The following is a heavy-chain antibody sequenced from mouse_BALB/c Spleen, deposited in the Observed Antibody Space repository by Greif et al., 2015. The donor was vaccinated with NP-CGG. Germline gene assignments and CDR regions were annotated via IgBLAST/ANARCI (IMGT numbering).Heavy chain of an antibody. J-gene: IGHJ4*01. CDR1: GYTFSSYW. D-gene: IGHD2-1*01. CDR2: ILPGSGST. CDR3: ARSLPGAMDD. V-gene: IGHV1-9*01. Sequence: VPLVESGAALMKPGASVKISCKATGYTFSSYWIGWLKQRPGHGLEWIGAILPGSGSTNYNEKFKGKATFSADTSSNTADMQLSSLTSEYSSVDYCARSLPGAMDDWGQGTSVTFPS.